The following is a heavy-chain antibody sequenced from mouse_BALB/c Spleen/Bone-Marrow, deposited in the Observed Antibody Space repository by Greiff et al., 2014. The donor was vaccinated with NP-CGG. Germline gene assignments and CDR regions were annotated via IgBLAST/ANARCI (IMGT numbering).Heavy chain of an antibody. CDR1: GFTFSSYA. CDR3: ASLYFYGSSYYTMDY. V-gene: IGHV5-6-5*01. D-gene: IGHD1-1*01. J-gene: IGHJ4*01. CDR2: ISSGGST. Sequence: EVKLQESGGGLVKPGGSLKLSCAASGFTFSSYAMSWVRQTPEKRLEWVASISSGGSTYYPDSVKGRFTISRDNARNILYLQMSSLRSEDTAMYYCASLYFYGSSYYTMDYGGQGTAVTVSA.